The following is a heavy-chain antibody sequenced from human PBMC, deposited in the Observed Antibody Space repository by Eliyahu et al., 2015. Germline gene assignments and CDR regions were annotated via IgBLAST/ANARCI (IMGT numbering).Heavy chain of an antibody. CDR3: ARVQGIAAAVGDFQH. CDR2: INPNSGGT. Sequence: QVQLVQSGAEVKKPGASVKVSCKASGYTFTGXYMHWVRQAPGQGLEWMGWINPNSGGTNYAQKFQGRVTMTRDTSISTAYMELSRLRSDDTAVYYCARVQGIAAAVGDFQHWGQGTLVTVSS. CDR1: GYTFTGXY. V-gene: IGHV1-2*02. D-gene: IGHD6-13*01. J-gene: IGHJ1*01.